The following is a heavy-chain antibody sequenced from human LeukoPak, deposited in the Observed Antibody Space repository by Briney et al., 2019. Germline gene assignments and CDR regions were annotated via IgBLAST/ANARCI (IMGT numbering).Heavy chain of an antibody. CDR2: ISDSGADT. CDR1: GFTFSNFA. V-gene: IGHV3-23*01. D-gene: IGHD3-22*01. CDR3: AKDRLYYFDSSGYYDY. Sequence: GRSLSLSCAASGFTFSNFAMSWVRQAPRGGLEWVSAISDSGADTSFADSVEGRFTISRDNSKNTLYLQMSSLRAEDTAVYYCAKDRLYYFDSSGYYDYWGQGTLVTVSS. J-gene: IGHJ4*02.